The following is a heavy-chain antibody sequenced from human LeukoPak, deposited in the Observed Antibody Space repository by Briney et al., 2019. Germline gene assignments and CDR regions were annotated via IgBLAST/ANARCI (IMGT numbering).Heavy chain of an antibody. Sequence: PSETLSLTCTVSGGSISSGGYYWSWIRQHPGKGLECIGYIYYSGSTYYNPSLKSRVTISVDTSKNQFSLKLSSVTAADTAVYYCAREGGPHCSSTSCYSDYWGQGTLVTVSS. J-gene: IGHJ4*02. D-gene: IGHD2-2*02. V-gene: IGHV4-31*03. CDR1: GGSISSGGYY. CDR2: IYYSGST. CDR3: AREGGPHCSSTSCYSDY.